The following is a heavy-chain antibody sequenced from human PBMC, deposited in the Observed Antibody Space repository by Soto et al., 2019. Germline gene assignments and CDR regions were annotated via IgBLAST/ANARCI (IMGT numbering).Heavy chain of an antibody. CDR1: GGSISSGGYY. V-gene: IGHV4-31*03. J-gene: IGHJ4*02. D-gene: IGHD3-22*01. CDR3: AARDYYDSSGYPY. Sequence: QVQLQESGPGLVKPSQTLSLTCTVSGGSISSGGYYWSWIRQHPGKGLEWIGYIYYSGSTYYNPSLKSRVTVSVDTSKNQFSLKLSSVTAADTAVYYCAARDYYDSSGYPYWGQGTLVTVSA. CDR2: IYYSGST.